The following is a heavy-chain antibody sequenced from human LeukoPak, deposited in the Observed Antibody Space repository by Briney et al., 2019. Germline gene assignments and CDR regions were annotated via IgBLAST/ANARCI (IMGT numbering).Heavy chain of an antibody. J-gene: IGHJ1*01. Sequence: GGSLRLSWGGCGFIVSSSYMSWVRQAPGRGLGWVSMIYSDGRIYYADSVKGRFTISRDNSRNTLFLQMSRLRAEDTAMYYCARDVVIGRSYDYGDYVPYQHWGQGTLVTVTS. V-gene: IGHV3-66*02. D-gene: IGHD4-17*01. CDR3: ARDVVIGRSYDYGDYVPYQH. CDR2: IYSDGRI. CDR1: GFIVSSSY.